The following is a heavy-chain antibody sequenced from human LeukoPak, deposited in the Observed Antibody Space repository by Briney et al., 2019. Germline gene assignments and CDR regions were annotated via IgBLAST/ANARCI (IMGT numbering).Heavy chain of an antibody. V-gene: IGHV4-34*01. CDR3: ARGHSSSWYPFTY. D-gene: IGHD6-13*01. J-gene: IGHJ4*02. Sequence: SETLSLTCAVYGGSFSGCYWSWIRQPPGKGLEWIGELNHSGSTNYNPSLKSRVTISVDTSKNQFSLKLTSVTAADTAVYYCARGHSSSWYPFTYWGQGTLVTVSS. CDR1: GGSFSGCY. CDR2: LNHSGST.